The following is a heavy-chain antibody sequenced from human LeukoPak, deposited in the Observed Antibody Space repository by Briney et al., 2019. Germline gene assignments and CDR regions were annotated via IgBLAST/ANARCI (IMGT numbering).Heavy chain of an antibody. Sequence: PSETLSLTCTVSGGSISSYYWSWIRQPPGKGLEWIGYIYYSGSTNYNPSLKSRATISVDTSKNQFSLKLSSVTAADTAVYYCARDGSYGSGDRFDPWGQGTLVTVSS. CDR2: IYYSGST. CDR1: GGSISSYY. J-gene: IGHJ5*02. CDR3: ARDGSYGSGDRFDP. D-gene: IGHD3-10*01. V-gene: IGHV4-59*01.